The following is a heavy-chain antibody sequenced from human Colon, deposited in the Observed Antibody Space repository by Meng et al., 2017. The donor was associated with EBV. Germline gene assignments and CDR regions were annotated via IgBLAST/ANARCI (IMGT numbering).Heavy chain of an antibody. D-gene: IGHD6-19*01. V-gene: IGHV4-31*03. Sequence: VPPQESGPGLVKPSQTPSLTRTVSGGSVSSGGYYWTWIRQHPGKGLEWFGHIYYSGSTFYNPSLKRRVIISIDTSKNQFSLNLRSVTAADTAVYYCARVSSGWDYFDYWGQGTLVTVSS. J-gene: IGHJ4*02. CDR2: IYYSGST. CDR1: GGSVSSGGYY. CDR3: ARVSSGWDYFDY.